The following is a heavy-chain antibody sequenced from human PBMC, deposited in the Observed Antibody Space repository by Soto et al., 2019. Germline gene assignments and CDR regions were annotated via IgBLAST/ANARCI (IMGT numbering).Heavy chain of an antibody. CDR2: INAHNGNT. J-gene: IGHJ4*02. CDR3: ARGRYGDY. Sequence: ASVKVSCKASGYTFTSYARHWVRQAPGQGLEWMAWINAHNGNTNYAQKLQGRVTVTRDTSTSTAYMELRSLRSEDTAMYYCARGRYGDYWGQGALVTVSS. D-gene: IGHD1-1*01. V-gene: IGHV1-3*01. CDR1: GYTFTSYA.